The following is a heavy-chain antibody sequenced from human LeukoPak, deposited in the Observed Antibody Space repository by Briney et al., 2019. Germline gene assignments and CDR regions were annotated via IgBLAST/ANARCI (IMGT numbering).Heavy chain of an antibody. V-gene: IGHV4-34*01. J-gene: IGHJ2*01. CDR3: ARQGRSDYGHHWYFDL. CDR2: INHSGST. CDR1: GGSFSGYY. Sequence: EASETLSLTCAVYGGSFSGYYWSWIRQPPGKGLEWIGEINHSGSTNYNPSLKSRVTISVDTSKNQFSLKLSSVTAADTAVYYCARQGRSDYGHHWYFDLWGRGTLVTVSS. D-gene: IGHD4-17*01.